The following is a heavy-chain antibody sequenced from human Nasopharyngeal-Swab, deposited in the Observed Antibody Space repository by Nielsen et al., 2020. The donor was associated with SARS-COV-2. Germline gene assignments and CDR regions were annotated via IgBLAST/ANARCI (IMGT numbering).Heavy chain of an antibody. D-gene: IGHD6-19*01. CDR2: IYYSGST. J-gene: IGHJ4*02. V-gene: IGHV4-39*01. CDR3: ARLSLYSSGSVDY. Sequence: GSLRLSCTVSGGSISSSSYYWGWIRRPPGKGLEWIGSIYYSGSTYYNPSLKSRVTISVDTSKNQFSLKLSSVTAADTAVYYCARLSLYSSGSVDYWGQGTLVTVSS. CDR1: GGSISSSSYY.